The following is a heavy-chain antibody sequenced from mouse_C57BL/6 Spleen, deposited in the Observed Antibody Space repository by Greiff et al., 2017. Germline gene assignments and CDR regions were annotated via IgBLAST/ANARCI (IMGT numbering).Heavy chain of an antibody. CDR3: AGKGGYYGYFDV. CDR2: INSDGGST. V-gene: IGHV5-2*01. J-gene: IGHJ1*03. CDR1: EYEFPSHD. Sequence: EVQGVESGGGLVQLGESLKLSCESNEYEFPSHDMSWVRKTPEKRLELVAAINSDGGSTYYPDTMERRFIISRDNTKKTLYLQMSSLRSEDTALYYWAGKGGYYGYFDVWGTGTTVTVSS. D-gene: IGHD2-2*01.